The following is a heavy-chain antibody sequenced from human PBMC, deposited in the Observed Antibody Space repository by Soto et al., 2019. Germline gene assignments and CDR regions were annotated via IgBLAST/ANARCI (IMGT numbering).Heavy chain of an antibody. CDR1: GFTFDDYA. CDR3: AKDARTDGGSSGLFDI. V-gene: IGHV3-9*01. Sequence: PGGSLRLSCAASGFTFDDYAMHWGRQAPGKGLEWVSGISWNSGSIGYADSVKGRFTISRDNAKNSLYLQMNSLRAEDTALYYCAKDARTDGGSSGLFDIWGQGTMVTVSS. D-gene: IGHD6-19*01. J-gene: IGHJ3*02. CDR2: ISWNSGSI.